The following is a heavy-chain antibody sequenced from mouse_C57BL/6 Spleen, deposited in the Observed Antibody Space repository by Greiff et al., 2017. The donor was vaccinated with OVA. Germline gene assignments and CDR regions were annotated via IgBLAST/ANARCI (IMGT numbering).Heavy chain of an antibody. D-gene: IGHD1-1*01. CDR1: GFNIKHTY. V-gene: IGHV14-3*01. J-gene: IGHJ4*01. CDR3: ARENYYGSRRYAMDY. CDR2: IDPANGNT. Sequence: EFQLQQSVAELVRPGASVKLSCTASGFNIKHTYMPWVKQRPEQGLEWIGRIDPANGNTTYAPKFQGKATITADTSSNTAYLQRSRLTSEDTAIYYCARENYYGSRRYAMDYWGQGTSVTVSS.